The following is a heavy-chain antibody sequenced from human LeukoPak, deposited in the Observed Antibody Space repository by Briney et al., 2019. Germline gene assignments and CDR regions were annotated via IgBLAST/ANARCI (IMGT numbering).Heavy chain of an antibody. V-gene: IGHV3-66*01. Sequence: GGSLRLSCAASGFTVSSYYMTWVRQAPGKGLEWVSIMYSGGSTYYADSVKGRVAISRDNSQNTVFLQMNSVRVEDTAVYYCARSYSNHLFGMDVWGQGTAVTVSS. J-gene: IGHJ6*02. CDR1: GFTVSSYY. CDR2: MYSGGST. D-gene: IGHD4-11*01. CDR3: ARSYSNHLFGMDV.